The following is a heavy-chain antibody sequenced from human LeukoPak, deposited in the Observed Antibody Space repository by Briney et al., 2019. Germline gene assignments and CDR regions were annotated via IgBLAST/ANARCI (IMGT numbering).Heavy chain of an antibody. CDR2: ISGDGGST. J-gene: IGHJ6*02. CDR1: GSTFDDYA. D-gene: IGHD5-18*01. Sequence: GGSLRLSCAASGSTFDDYAMHWVRQAPGKGLEWVSLISGDGGSTYYADSVKGRFTISRDNSKDSLYLQMNSLRTEDTALYYCAKDIGDSYGWNYYYYGMDVWGQGTTVTVSS. CDR3: AKDIGDSYGWNYYYYGMDV. V-gene: IGHV3-43*02.